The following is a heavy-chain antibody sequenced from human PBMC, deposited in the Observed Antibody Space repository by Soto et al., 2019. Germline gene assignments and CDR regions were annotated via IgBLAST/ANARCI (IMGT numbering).Heavy chain of an antibody. D-gene: IGHD1-26*01. CDR2: INHSGST. CDR1: GGSFSGYY. J-gene: IGHJ5*02. Sequence: QVQLQQWGAGLLKPSETLALTCAVYGGSFSGYYWSCIRQPPGKGLEWIGEINHSGSTNYNPSLKSRVTISVDTSKPQFPLKLRSVTAADTAVYYCARGRIVGATTGWFDPWGQGTLVTVSS. V-gene: IGHV4-34*01. CDR3: ARGRIVGATTGWFDP.